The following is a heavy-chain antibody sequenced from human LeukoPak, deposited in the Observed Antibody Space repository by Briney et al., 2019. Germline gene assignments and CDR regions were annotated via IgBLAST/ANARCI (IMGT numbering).Heavy chain of an antibody. J-gene: IGHJ4*02. D-gene: IGHD2-2*02. Sequence: GGTLRLSCAASGFTFSRYSMNGVRQDPGKGLEWVSSITSSSSYIYYADSVKGRFTISRDNAKNSLYLQMNSLRAEDTAVYYCARDPECSSTSCYMLDYWGQGTLVTVSS. V-gene: IGHV3-21*01. CDR3: ARDPECSSTSCYMLDY. CDR1: GFTFSRYS. CDR2: ITSSSSYI.